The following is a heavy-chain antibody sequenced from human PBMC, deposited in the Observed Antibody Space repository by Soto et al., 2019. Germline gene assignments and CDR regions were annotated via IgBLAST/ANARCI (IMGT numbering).Heavy chain of an antibody. V-gene: IGHV4-59*01. CDR2: VHDSGST. CDR3: ARGTRALITSFFAY. D-gene: IGHD1-20*01. CDR1: GDAISNYY. J-gene: IGHJ4*02. Sequence: SETLSLTCSVSGDAISNYYWSWIRQTPGKGLEWIGCVHDSGSTDYNPSLKGRVTMSLHTSKSQFSLNLSSVTAADSATYYRARGTRALITSFFAYWGQGIPVTVSS.